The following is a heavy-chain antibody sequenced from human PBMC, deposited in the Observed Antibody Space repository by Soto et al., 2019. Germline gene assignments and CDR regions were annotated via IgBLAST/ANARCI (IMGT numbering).Heavy chain of an antibody. D-gene: IGHD5-18*01. V-gene: IGHV4-4*03. CDR2: VYHSGNT. J-gene: IGHJ4*02. CDR1: PDSLSRYKW. Sequence: PETLXLTCAVSPDSLSRYKWWSSVRQPPGKGLEWIGEVYHSGNTNYNPSLKSRVIISVDKSKNQFSLKLSSVTDADTAMYYCARERGYSYGYHDYWGQGTLVTVSS. CDR3: ARERGYSYGYHDY.